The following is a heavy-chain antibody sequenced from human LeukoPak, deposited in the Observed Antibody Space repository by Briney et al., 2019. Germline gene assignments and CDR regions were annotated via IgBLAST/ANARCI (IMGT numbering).Heavy chain of an antibody. CDR1: GFTVRSNY. Sequence: PGGSLRLSCAASGFTVRSNYMSWVRQAPGKGLQWVSVIYSGGSTYYADSVKGRFTFSRDNSKNMLYLQMNSLRVEDTAVYYCARGSYEYPLDYWGQGARVTVSS. D-gene: IGHD1-26*01. CDR2: IYSGGST. CDR3: ARGSYEYPLDY. J-gene: IGHJ4*02. V-gene: IGHV3-66*02.